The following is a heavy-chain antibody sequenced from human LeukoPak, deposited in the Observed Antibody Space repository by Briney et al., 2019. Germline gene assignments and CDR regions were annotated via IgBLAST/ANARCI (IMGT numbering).Heavy chain of an antibody. V-gene: IGHV1-69*13. CDR1: GGTFSSYA. Sequence: SVKVSCKASGGTFSSYAISWVRQAPGQGLEWMGGIIPIFGTANYAQKFQGRVTITADESTSTAYMELSSLRSEDTAVYYCARDRPRGYDFWRGYSDWFDPWGQGTLVTVSS. J-gene: IGHJ5*02. D-gene: IGHD3-3*01. CDR2: IIPIFGTA. CDR3: ARDRPRGYDFWRGYSDWFDP.